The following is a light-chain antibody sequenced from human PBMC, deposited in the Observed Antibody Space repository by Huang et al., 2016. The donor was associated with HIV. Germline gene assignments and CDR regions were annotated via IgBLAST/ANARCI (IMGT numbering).Light chain of an antibody. V-gene: IGKV3-20*01. CDR1: QSVSSSC. CDR2: GAF. Sequence: EIVLTQSPGTLSLSPGERATLSCRTSQSVSSSCLAWYQQKPGQTPRLLIYGAFTRATGIPDRFSGGGSGTDSILTISRLEPEDFAVYYCHQYDSSPGTFGQGTKLEIK. CDR3: HQYDSSPGT. J-gene: IGKJ2*01.